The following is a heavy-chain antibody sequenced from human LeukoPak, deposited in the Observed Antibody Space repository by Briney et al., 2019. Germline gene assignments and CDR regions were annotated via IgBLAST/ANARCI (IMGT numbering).Heavy chain of an antibody. CDR3: ARDFIPPPYGDYYYYYGMDV. CDR2: ISSSSSTI. Sequence: GGSLRLSCAASGFTFSSYSMNWVRQAPGKGLEWVSYISSSSSTIYYADSVKGRFTISRDNAKNSLYLQMNSLRAEDTAVYYCARDFIPPPYGDYYYYYGMDVWGQGTTVTVSS. V-gene: IGHV3-48*04. CDR1: GFTFSSYS. D-gene: IGHD4-17*01. J-gene: IGHJ6*02.